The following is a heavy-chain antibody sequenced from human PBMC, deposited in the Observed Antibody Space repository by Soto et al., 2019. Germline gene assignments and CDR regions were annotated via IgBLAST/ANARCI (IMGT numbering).Heavy chain of an antibody. CDR1: GYTFPSYG. J-gene: IGHJ6*02. Sequence: QVQLVQSGAEVKKPGASVKVSCRASGYTFPSYGIGGVRQAPGKGLGGMGWISAYNGNTNYAQKLQGRVTMTTDTSTSTAYMELRSLRSDDTAVYYCARGAVAVGGRYYGMDVWGQGTTVTVSS. CDR2: ISAYNGNT. V-gene: IGHV1-18*01. CDR3: ARGAVAVGGRYYGMDV. D-gene: IGHD6-19*01.